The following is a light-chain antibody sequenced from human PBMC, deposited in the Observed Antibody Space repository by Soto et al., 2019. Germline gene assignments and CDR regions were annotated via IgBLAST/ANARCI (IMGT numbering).Light chain of an antibody. Sequence: ELVMTQSPATLSLSPGERAALSCRASPSINSELAWYQQKPGQPPRLLIYGASTRATGVPARFTGSESGSEFTLTISGLQSEDFAVYYCQQGHNWPLTFGQGTRLEI. CDR2: GAS. V-gene: IGKV3-15*01. CDR3: QQGHNWPLT. J-gene: IGKJ2*01. CDR1: PSINSE.